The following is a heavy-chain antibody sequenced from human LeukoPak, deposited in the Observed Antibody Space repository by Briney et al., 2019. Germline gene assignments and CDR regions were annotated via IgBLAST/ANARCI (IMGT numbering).Heavy chain of an antibody. CDR3: ARTRTYSYDSSGHYYPTHFDY. CDR2: IYSGGTT. CDR1: GFIVSSNY. D-gene: IGHD3-22*01. Sequence: GGSLRLSCAASGFIVSSNYMSWVRQAPGKGPEWVSVIYSGGTTYYADSVKGRFTISRDNRKNTLYLQMNSLRAEDTAVYYCARTRTYSYDSSGHYYPTHFDYWGQGTLVTVSS. J-gene: IGHJ4*02. V-gene: IGHV3-66*01.